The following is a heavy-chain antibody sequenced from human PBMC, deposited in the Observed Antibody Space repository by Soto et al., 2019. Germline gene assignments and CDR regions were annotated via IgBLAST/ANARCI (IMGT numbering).Heavy chain of an antibody. CDR2: IIPIFGTA. J-gene: IGHJ4*02. CDR1: GGTFSSYA. D-gene: IGHD1-26*01. CDR3: AGPHGRGLKLAY. V-gene: IGHV1-69*13. Sequence: SVKVSCKASGGTFSSYAISWVRQAPGQGLEWMGGIIPIFGTANYAQKFQGRVTITADESTSTAYMELSSLRSEDTAAYYCAGPHGRGLKLAYGGKGTWVTVSS.